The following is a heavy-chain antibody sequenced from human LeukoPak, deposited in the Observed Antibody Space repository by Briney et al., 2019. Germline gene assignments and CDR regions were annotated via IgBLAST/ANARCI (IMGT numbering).Heavy chain of an antibody. J-gene: IGHJ4*02. Sequence: PSETLSLTCTVSGGSISSYYWSWIRQPPGKGLEWIGYIYHSVDTKYNASLKSRVTISVDTSKSQFSLKLSSVTAADTAVYYRARGGPNSSGWRIDYWGQGTLVTVSS. D-gene: IGHD6-19*01. CDR3: ARGGPNSSGWRIDY. CDR2: IYHSVDT. CDR1: GGSISSYY. V-gene: IGHV4-59*01.